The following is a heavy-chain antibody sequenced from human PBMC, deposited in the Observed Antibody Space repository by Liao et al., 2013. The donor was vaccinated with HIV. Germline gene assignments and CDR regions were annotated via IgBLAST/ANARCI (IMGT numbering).Heavy chain of an antibody. CDR3: ASLLRVTLRLDWYFDL. Sequence: QVLLRESGPGLVKPSETLSLTCTVSSASIDSNSYYWGWIRQPPGKGLEWIASISYSGSTHYNPSLKSRVSISIDTSKNQLSLKLYSVTAADTAVYYCASLLRVTLRLDWYFDLWGRGTLVAVSS. V-gene: IGHV4-39*07. J-gene: IGHJ2*01. D-gene: IGHD2-21*02. CDR2: ISYSGST. CDR1: SASIDSNSYY.